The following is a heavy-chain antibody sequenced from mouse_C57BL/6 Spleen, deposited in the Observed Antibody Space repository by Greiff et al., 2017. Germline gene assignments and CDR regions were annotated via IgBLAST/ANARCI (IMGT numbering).Heavy chain of an antibody. CDR1: GYTFTSYW. J-gene: IGHJ2*01. CDR3: ARDYDGKFDY. CDR2: IDPSDSET. V-gene: IGHV1-52*01. D-gene: IGHD2-4*01. Sequence: VQLQQPGAELVRPGSSVKLSCTASGYTFTSYWMHWVKQRPIQGLEWIGNIDPSDSETHYNQKFKDKATLTVDKSASTAYMQLSSLTSEDSAVDYCARDYDGKFDYWGQGTTLTVSS.